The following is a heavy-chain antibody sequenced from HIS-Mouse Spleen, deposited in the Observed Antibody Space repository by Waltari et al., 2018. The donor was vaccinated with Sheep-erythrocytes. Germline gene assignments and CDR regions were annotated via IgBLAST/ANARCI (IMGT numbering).Heavy chain of an antibody. V-gene: IGHV1-18*01. CDR2: ISAYNGNT. D-gene: IGHD4-17*01. J-gene: IGHJ3*02. CDR1: GYTFTSNG. Sequence: QVQLVQPGAEVKKPGASVTVSCKAAGYTFTSNGISWVRQAPGQGLVWMGWISAYNGNTNYAQKLQGRVTMTTDTSPSTAYMELRSLRSDDTAVYYCARFYGDFTRAFDIWGQGTMVTVSS. CDR3: ARFYGDFTRAFDI.